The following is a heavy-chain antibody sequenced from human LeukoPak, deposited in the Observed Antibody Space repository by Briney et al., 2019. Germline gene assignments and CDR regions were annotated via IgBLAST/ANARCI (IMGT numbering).Heavy chain of an antibody. J-gene: IGHJ3*02. D-gene: IGHD5-18*01. V-gene: IGHV3-20*04. CDR1: GFTFDDYG. CDR3: ARAQRGYSYGHPNAFDI. Sequence: GGSLRLSCAAPGFTFDDYGMSWVRQAPGKGLEWVSGINWNGGSTGYADSVKGRFTISRDNAKNSLYLQMNSLRAEDTALYYCARAQRGYSYGHPNAFDIWGQGTMVTVSS. CDR2: INWNGGST.